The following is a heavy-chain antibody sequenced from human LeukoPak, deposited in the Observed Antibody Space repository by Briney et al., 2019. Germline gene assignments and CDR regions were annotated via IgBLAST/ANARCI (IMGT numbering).Heavy chain of an antibody. CDR3: ARDRNILTGYYKTDY. D-gene: IGHD3-9*01. CDR2: ISSSSTI. CDR1: GFTFSTYS. V-gene: IGHV3-48*01. Sequence: GGSLRLSCAASGFTFSTYSMKWVRQAPGKGLEWVSYISSSSTIYYADSVKGRFTISRDNAKNSLYLQMNSLRAEDTAVYYCARDRNILTGYYKTDYWGQGTLVTVSS. J-gene: IGHJ4*02.